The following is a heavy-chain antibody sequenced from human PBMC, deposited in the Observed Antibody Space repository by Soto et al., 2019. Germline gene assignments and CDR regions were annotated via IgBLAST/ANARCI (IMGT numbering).Heavy chain of an antibody. V-gene: IGHV4-39*01. D-gene: IGHD6-13*01. CDR2: VSYTGRT. CDR3: ARTKAATVYHDY. CDR1: GGSISSSIFY. Sequence: QLQLQESGAGLLKPSETLSLTCTVSGGSISSSIFYWGWIRQPPGKGLEWIGSVSYTGRTYYNPSLKSRVTASVDTSKNQFSLNLSSVTAADTAVYYCARTKAATVYHDYWGQGTLVTVSS. J-gene: IGHJ4*02.